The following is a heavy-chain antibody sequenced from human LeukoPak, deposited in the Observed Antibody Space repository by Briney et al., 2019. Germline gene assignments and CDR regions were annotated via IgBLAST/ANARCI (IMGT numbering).Heavy chain of an antibody. J-gene: IGHJ4*02. Sequence: ASVKVSCKVSGYTLTELSMHWVRQAPGKGLEWMGGFDPEDGEAIYAQMFQGRVTMTEDTSTDTAYMELSSLRSEDTAVYYCATLGPLRYFDWLGGYWGQGTLVTVSS. CDR2: FDPEDGEA. V-gene: IGHV1-24*01. CDR3: ATLGPLRYFDWLGGY. CDR1: GYTLTELS. D-gene: IGHD3-9*01.